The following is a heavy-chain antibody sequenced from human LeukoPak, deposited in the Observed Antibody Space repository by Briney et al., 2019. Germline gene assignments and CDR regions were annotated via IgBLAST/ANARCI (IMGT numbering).Heavy chain of an antibody. J-gene: IGHJ4*02. V-gene: IGHV3-74*01. CDR2: VDGDGSST. Sequence: GGSLRLSCAASGFTFSNNWMHWVRQAPGKGLVWVSRVDGDGSSTTYADSVKGRFSISRDNAKNTLYLQLNSLRAEDTAVYYCARDRYSSAWYEEWGQGTLVTVSS. CDR3: ARDRYSSAWYEE. D-gene: IGHD6-19*01. CDR1: GFTFSNNW.